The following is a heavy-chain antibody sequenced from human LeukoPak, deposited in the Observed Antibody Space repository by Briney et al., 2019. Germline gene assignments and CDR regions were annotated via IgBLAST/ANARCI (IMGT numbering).Heavy chain of an antibody. CDR3: ATERLGIFEF. J-gene: IGHJ4*02. CDR2: ISPGSSYK. D-gene: IGHD3-3*01. Sequence: GGSLRLSCTASTFTFSDDYMGWIRQAPGKGPEWVSSISPGSSYKFCADSVESRFTISRDDAKNSVYLQMNNLRVDDTAVYYCATERLGIFEFWGQGSLVTVSS. CDR1: TFTFSDDY. V-gene: IGHV3-11*05.